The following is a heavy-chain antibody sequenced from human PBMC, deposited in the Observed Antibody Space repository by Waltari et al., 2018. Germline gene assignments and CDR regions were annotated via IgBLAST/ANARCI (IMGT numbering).Heavy chain of an antibody. Sequence: QVQLVQSGAEVKKPGSAVKVSCKASGGTFSSYTISRERQAPGKGLGWMGSMSPILGISNSAQKFQGRVTIPADKSTSTAYMELSSLRSEDTAVYYCARDPTDSSGYSDLLFAFDILCQGTLVTVSP. V-gene: IGHV1-69*08. J-gene: IGHJ3*02. CDR1: GGTFSSYT. D-gene: IGHD3-22*01. CDR3: ARDPTDSSGYSDLLFAFDI. CDR2: MSPILGIS.